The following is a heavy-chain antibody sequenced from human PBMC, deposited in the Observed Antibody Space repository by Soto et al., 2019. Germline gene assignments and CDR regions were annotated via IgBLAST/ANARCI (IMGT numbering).Heavy chain of an antibody. J-gene: IGHJ4*02. Sequence: QVQLQESGPGLVKPSQTLSLACSVSGASINSGGYFWSWIRQLPGKGLEWIGYIHYSGSNYYNPSLKSRVVMSMDTSKNDFSLKLSSVTAADTAVFYCARGFVETAMAFDYWGQGALVTVSS. D-gene: IGHD5-18*01. CDR1: GASINSGGYF. CDR2: IHYSGSN. V-gene: IGHV4-31*03. CDR3: ARGFVETAMAFDY.